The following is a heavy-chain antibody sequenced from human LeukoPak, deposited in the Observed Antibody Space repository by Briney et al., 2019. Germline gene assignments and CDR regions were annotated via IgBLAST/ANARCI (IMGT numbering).Heavy chain of an antibody. J-gene: IGHJ4*02. CDR3: ARDRQMVTFGGVIVRPHGFYY. Sequence: GASVKVSCKASGYTFTSYGISWVRQAPGQGLEWMGWISAYNGNTNYAQKLQGRVPMTTDTSTSTAYMELRSLRSDDTAVYYCARDRQMVTFGGVIVRPHGFYYWGQGTLVTVSS. CDR2: ISAYNGNT. CDR1: GYTFTSYG. D-gene: IGHD3-16*02. V-gene: IGHV1-18*01.